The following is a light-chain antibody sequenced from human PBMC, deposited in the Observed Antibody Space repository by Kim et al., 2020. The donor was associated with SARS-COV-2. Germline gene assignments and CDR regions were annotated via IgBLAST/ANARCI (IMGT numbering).Light chain of an antibody. V-gene: IGKV4-1*01. CDR3: QQYYTTPLT. CDR2: SAS. J-gene: IGKJ1*01. CDR1: QNVLSSSNNKDY. Sequence: DIVMTQSPDSLAVSLAERATINCKSSQNVLSSSNNKDYLAWYQQKPGQPPELLIYSASTRASGVPDRFSGSGSGTDFTLTISSLQAEDVAVYYCQQYYTTPLTFGQGTKVDIK.